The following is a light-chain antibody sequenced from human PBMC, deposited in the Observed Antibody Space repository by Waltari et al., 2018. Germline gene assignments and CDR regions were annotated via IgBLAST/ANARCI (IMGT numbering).Light chain of an antibody. Sequence: IVLTQSPGTLSLSPGERATLPCRASQSIISIYFAWYQQKPGQAPRLLVYGSSSRATGIPDRFSGSGSGTDFTLTISRLEPEDVAVYYCQRYGDSPKYTFGQGTKLEIK. J-gene: IGKJ2*01. V-gene: IGKV3-20*01. CDR3: QRYGDSPKYT. CDR1: QSIISIY. CDR2: GSS.